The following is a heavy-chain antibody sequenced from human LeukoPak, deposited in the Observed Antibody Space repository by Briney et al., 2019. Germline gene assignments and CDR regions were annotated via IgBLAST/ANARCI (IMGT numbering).Heavy chain of an antibody. CDR3: AQGSGSYNFDY. CDR2: IWYGGSNK. J-gene: IGHJ4*02. CDR1: GFTFSSYG. Sequence: GGSLRLSCAASGFTFSSYGMHWVRQAPGKGLEWVAVIWYGGSNKYYADSVKGRFTISRHNSKNTLYLQMNSLRAEDTAVYYCAQGSGSYNFDYWGQGTLVTVSS. D-gene: IGHD3-10*01. V-gene: IGHV3-30*02.